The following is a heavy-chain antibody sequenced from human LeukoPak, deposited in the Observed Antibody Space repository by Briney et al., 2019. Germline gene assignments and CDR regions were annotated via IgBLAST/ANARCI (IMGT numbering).Heavy chain of an antibody. CDR3: ASWHYGSGSYYFDY. D-gene: IGHD3-10*01. Sequence: ASVKVSCKASGYTFTSYDINWVRQATGQGLEWMGWMNPNSGNTGYAQKFQGGVTMTRNTSISTAYMELSSLRSEDTAVYYCASWHYGSGSYYFDYWGQGTLVTVSS. CDR1: GYTFTSYD. CDR2: MNPNSGNT. J-gene: IGHJ4*02. V-gene: IGHV1-8*01.